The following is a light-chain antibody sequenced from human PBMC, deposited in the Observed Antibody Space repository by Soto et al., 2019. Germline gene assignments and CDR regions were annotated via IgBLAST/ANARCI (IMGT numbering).Light chain of an antibody. Sequence: EIVLTQAPATLSFSPGERATLSCRASQSGNNYLAWYQHKPGQAPRLVIYDVFNRATGNPARFSGSGSGPDVTLTIISLEPEDVGVYYCQQRSHWPLLTFGGGTRVEIK. CDR2: DVF. V-gene: IGKV3-11*01. CDR3: QQRSHWPLLT. J-gene: IGKJ4*01. CDR1: QSGNNY.